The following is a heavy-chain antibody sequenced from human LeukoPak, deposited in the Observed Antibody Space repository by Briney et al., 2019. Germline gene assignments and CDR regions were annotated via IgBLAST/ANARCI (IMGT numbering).Heavy chain of an antibody. J-gene: IGHJ5*02. CDR3: ARGSDVLLNSSWFDP. V-gene: IGHV1-69*13. CDR2: IIPIFGTA. Sequence: GASVKVSCKTSGGTFSSYAINWVRQAPGQGLEWMGGIIPIFGTANYAQKFQGRVTITADESTSTAYMELSSLRSEDTAVYYCARGSDVLLNSSWFDPWGQGTLVTVSS. CDR1: GGTFSSYA. D-gene: IGHD4-23*01.